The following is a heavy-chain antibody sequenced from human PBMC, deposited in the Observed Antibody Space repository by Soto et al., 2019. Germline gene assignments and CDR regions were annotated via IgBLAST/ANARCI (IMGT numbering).Heavy chain of an antibody. Sequence: QVQLQESGPGLVKPSQTLSLTCTVSGGSIGSGVYYCSWIRKHPGKGLEWFVYIYDRGTTYYTYYNPSIKSRSTISVNKSKNQFSLQLTSVTAADTAVYYCALDRKYADSCYDHYIFDYWSHGTLVTVSS. CDR1: GGSIGSGVYY. CDR3: ALDRKYADSCYDHYIFDY. V-gene: IGHV4-31*03. CDR2: IYDRGTTYYT. J-gene: IGHJ4*03. D-gene: IGHD3-16*01.